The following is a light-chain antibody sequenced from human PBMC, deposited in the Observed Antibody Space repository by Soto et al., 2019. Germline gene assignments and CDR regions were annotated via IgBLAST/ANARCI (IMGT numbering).Light chain of an antibody. CDR3: QSYDSSLSGFYV. CDR1: SSNIGAGYD. J-gene: IGLJ1*01. CDR2: ANS. V-gene: IGLV1-40*01. Sequence: QSVLTQPPSVPGAPGQRVTISCTGSSSNIGAGYDVHWYQQLPGRAPKLLIYANSNRPSGVPDRFSGSRSGTSASLAITGLQAEDEADYSCQSYDSSLSGFYVFGTGTKLTVL.